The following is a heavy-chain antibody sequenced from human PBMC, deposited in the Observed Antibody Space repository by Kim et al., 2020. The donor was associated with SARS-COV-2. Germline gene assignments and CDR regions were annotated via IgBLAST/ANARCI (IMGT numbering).Heavy chain of an antibody. Sequence: SETLSLTCTVSGGSISSYYWSWIRQPPGKGLEWIGYINYSGSTNYNPSLKSRVTITVDTPKNQFSLKLSSVTAADTAVYYCARVYYGSGSYYALDIWGQGTMVTVS. CDR2: INYSGST. CDR1: GGSISSYY. D-gene: IGHD3-10*01. J-gene: IGHJ3*02. CDR3: ARVYYGSGSYYALDI. V-gene: IGHV4-59*01.